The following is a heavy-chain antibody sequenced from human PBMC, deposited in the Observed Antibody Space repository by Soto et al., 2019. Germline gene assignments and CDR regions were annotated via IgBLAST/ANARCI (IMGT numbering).Heavy chain of an antibody. J-gene: IGHJ4*02. CDR1: GFTFSNYD. D-gene: IGHD1-26*01. CDR3: AKVPLLPYYFDY. V-gene: IGHV3-23*01. Sequence: EVQLLNSGGGLVQPGGSLRLSCAASGFTFSNYDMTWVRQAPGKGLEWVSRIGGSGDRTYCVDSVKGRFTISRDNSRNTLYLQMNSLRAEDTAMYYCAKVPLLPYYFDYWGQGALVTVFS. CDR2: IGGSGDRT.